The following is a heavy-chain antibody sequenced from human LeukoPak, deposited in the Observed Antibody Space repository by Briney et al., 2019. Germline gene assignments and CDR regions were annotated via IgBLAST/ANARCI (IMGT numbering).Heavy chain of an antibody. V-gene: IGHV3-23*01. CDR2: ISGSGGST. J-gene: IGHJ5*02. D-gene: IGHD2-8*02. CDR3: AKGVSSVVYALNWFDP. CDR1: GFTFSSYA. Sequence: EGSLRLSCAASGFTFSSYAMSWVRQAPGKGLEWVSAISGSGGSTYYADSVKGRFTISRDNSKNTLYLQMNSLRAEDTAVYYCAKGVSSVVYALNWFDPWGQGTLVTVSS.